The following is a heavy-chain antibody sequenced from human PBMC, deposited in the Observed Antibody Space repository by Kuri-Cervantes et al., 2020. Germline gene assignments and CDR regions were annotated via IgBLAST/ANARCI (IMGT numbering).Heavy chain of an antibody. V-gene: IGHV3-9*01. CDR1: GFTFGDYA. J-gene: IGHJ4*02. CDR2: ISWNSGGI. D-gene: IGHD4-23*01. CDR3: AKGRSTLRWYLPFDY. Sequence: SLKISCAASGFTFGDYAMYWVRQAPGKGLEWVSAISWNSGGIGYADSVKGRFTISRDNSKNTLYLQMNSLRAEDTAVYYCAKGRSTLRWYLPFDYWGQGTLVTVSS.